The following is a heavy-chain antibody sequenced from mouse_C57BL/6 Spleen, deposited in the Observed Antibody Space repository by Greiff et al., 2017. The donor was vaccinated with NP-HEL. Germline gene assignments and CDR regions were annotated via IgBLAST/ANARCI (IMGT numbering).Heavy chain of an antibody. CDR1: GYTFTSYW. Sequence: VQLQQSGAELVKPGASVKLSCKASGYTFTSYWMHWVKQRPGQGLEWIGMIHPNSGSTNYNEKFKSKATLTVDKSSSTAYMQLSSLTSEDSAVYYCAYYGSTSYAMDYWGQGTSVTVSS. CDR2: IHPNSGST. D-gene: IGHD1-1*01. V-gene: IGHV1-64*01. J-gene: IGHJ4*01. CDR3: AYYGSTSYAMDY.